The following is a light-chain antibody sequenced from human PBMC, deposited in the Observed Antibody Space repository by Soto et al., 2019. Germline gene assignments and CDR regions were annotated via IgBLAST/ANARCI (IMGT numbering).Light chain of an antibody. V-gene: IGKV2-28*01. Sequence: EIVMTQSPLTLPVTPGEPASISCRSSQSLLYDNTYNYLDWYVQKPGQSPQLLIYFGSNRAPGVPDWFNGSGSGTDFTLKINRVDAEDVGTYSCMQALPSLTFGQGTRLEIQ. J-gene: IGKJ5*01. CDR2: FGS. CDR3: MQALPSLT. CDR1: QSLLYDNTYNY.